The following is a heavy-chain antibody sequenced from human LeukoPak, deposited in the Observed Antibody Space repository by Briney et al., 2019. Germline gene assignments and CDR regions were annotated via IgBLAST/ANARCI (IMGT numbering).Heavy chain of an antibody. J-gene: IGHJ2*01. D-gene: IGHD3-10*01. CDR3: ARDDGYYGSGRSNWYFDL. CDR1: GGSISSRSFY. CDR2: IYYTGST. V-gene: IGHV4-61*01. Sequence: PSETLSLTCTVSGGSISSRSFYWGWIRQPPGKGLEWIGYIYYTGSTNYNPSLKSRVTISVDTSKNQFSLKLSSVTAADTAVYYCARDDGYYGSGRSNWYFDLWGRGTLVTVSS.